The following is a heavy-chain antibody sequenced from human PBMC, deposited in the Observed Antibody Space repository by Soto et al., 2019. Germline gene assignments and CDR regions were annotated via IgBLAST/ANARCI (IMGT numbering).Heavy chain of an antibody. J-gene: IGHJ6*02. CDR3: ARDRDSSDTGGMDV. CDR2: INHSGST. V-gene: IGHV4-4*02. Sequence: SETLSLTCAVSGGSTSSRNWWSLVRQPPGKGLEWIGEINHSGSTNYNPSLKSRVTISVDKSKNQFSLKLTSVTAADTAVYYCARDRDSSDTGGMDVWGQGNTVTVSS. CDR1: GGSTSSRNW. D-gene: IGHD3-22*01.